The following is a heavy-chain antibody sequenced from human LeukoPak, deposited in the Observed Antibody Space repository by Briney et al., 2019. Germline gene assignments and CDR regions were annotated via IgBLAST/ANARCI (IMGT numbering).Heavy chain of an antibody. D-gene: IGHD3-22*01. CDR2: INHSGST. CDR3: AKGGDSSGYYFFDY. Sequence: SETLSLTCAVYGGSFSGYYWSWIRQPPGKGLEWIGEINHSGSTNYNPSLKSRVTISVDTSKNQFSLKLSSVTAADTAVYYCAKGGDSSGYYFFDYWGQGTLVTVSS. V-gene: IGHV4-34*01. J-gene: IGHJ4*02. CDR1: GGSFSGYY.